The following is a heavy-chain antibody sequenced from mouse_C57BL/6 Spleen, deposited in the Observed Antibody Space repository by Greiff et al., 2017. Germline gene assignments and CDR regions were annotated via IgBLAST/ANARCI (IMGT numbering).Heavy chain of an antibody. CDR1: GYTFTSYG. V-gene: IGHV1-81*01. Sequence: QVQLKQSGAELARPGASVKLSCKASGYTFTSYGISWVKQRTGQGLEWIGEIYPRSGNTYYNEKFKGKDTLTADKSSSTAYMELRSLTSEDSAVYFCARFGPEFAYWGQGTLVTVSA. CDR2: IYPRSGNT. J-gene: IGHJ3*01. CDR3: ARFGPEFAY.